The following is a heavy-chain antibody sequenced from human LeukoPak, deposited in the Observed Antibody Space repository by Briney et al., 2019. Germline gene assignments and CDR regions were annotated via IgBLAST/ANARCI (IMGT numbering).Heavy chain of an antibody. J-gene: IGHJ4*02. V-gene: IGHV7-4-1*02. D-gene: IGHD4-23*01. CDR1: GYTFTSYA. CDR2: ISTNTGNP. Sequence: ASVKVSCRASGYTFTSYAMNWVRQAPGQGLEWMGWISTNTGNPTYAQGFTGRFVFSLDTSVSTAYLQISSLKPEDTAVYYCARRVVNAAPDYWGQGTLVTVSS. CDR3: ARRVVNAAPDY.